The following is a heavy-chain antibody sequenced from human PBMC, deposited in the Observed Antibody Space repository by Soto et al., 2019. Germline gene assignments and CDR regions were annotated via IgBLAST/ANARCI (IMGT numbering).Heavy chain of an antibody. CDR2: IYPGDSDT. Sequence: PGESLKISCKGSGYSFTSYWIGWVRQMPGKGLEWMGIIYPGDSDTRYSPSFQGQVTISADKSISTAYLQWSSLKASDTAMYYCARSERVRILGRARAVAGDLFDYGGQGTLVTVSS. CDR3: ARSERVRILGRARAVAGDLFDY. D-gene: IGHD6-19*01. J-gene: IGHJ4*02. CDR1: GYSFTSYW. V-gene: IGHV5-51*01.